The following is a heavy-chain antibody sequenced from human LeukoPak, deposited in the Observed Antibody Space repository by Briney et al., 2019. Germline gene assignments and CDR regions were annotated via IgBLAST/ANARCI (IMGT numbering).Heavy chain of an antibody. CDR2: IIPIFGTA. J-gene: IGHJ4*02. D-gene: IGHD2-21*02. Sequence: SVKVSCTASGGTFSIYAISWVRQAPGQGLEWMGGIIPIFGTANYAQKFQGRVTITADESTSTAYMELSSLRSEDTAVYYCARDVCRGDCYTGFDYWGQGTLVTVSS. V-gene: IGHV1-69*01. CDR3: ARDVCRGDCYTGFDY. CDR1: GGTFSIYA.